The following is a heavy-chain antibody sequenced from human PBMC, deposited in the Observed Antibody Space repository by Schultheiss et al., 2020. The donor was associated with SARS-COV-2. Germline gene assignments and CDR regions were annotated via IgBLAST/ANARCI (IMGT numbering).Heavy chain of an antibody. CDR2: IYYSGST. Sequence: SETLSLTCTVSGGSITSYYWSWIRQPPGKGLDWIGYIYYSGSTNYNPSLKSRVTISVDTSKNQFSLKLSSVTAADTAVYYCARLFGSRTATMDVWGQGTTVTVSS. V-gene: IGHV4-59*12. J-gene: IGHJ6*02. D-gene: IGHD1-26*01. CDR3: ARLFGSRTATMDV. CDR1: GGSITSYY.